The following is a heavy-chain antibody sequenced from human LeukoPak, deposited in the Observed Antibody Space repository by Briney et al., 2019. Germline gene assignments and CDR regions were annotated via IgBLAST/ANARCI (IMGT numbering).Heavy chain of an antibody. Sequence: GGSLRLSCAASGFIFSDYYMSWIRQAPGKGLEWVSYISSSGSTIYYADSAKGRFTISRDNAKNSVYLQMNSLRAEDTAVYYCARDRRSGPRTDYWGQGTLVTVSS. CDR1: GFIFSDYY. D-gene: IGHD6-19*01. J-gene: IGHJ4*02. V-gene: IGHV3-11*01. CDR2: ISSSGSTI. CDR3: ARDRRSGPRTDY.